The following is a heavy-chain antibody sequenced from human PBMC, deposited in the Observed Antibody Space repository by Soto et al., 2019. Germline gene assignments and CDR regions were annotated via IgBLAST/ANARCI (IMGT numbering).Heavy chain of an antibody. Sequence: SETLSLTCTVSGGSISSYYWSWIRQPPGKGLEWIGYIYYSGSTNYNPSLKSRVTISVDTSKNQFSLKLSSVTAADTAVYYCARRSDSSSWYSGAFDIWGQGTMVTVSS. CDR3: ARRSDSSSWYSGAFDI. V-gene: IGHV4-59*08. CDR2: IYYSGST. CDR1: GGSISSYY. D-gene: IGHD6-13*01. J-gene: IGHJ3*02.